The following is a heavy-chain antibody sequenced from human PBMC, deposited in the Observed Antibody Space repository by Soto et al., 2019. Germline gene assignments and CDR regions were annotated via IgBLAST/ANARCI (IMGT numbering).Heavy chain of an antibody. Sequence: QVQLVESGGGVVQPGRSLRLSCAASGFTFSSYGMHWVRQAPGKGLEWVAVIWYDGSNKYYADSVKGRFTISRDNSKYTRYLQMNSLVAEDTAVYYCASEYCRGGSCYYYGMDVWGQGTTVTVSS. D-gene: IGHD2-15*01. J-gene: IGHJ6*02. V-gene: IGHV3-33*01. CDR2: IWYDGSNK. CDR3: ASEYCRGGSCYYYGMDV. CDR1: GFTFSSYG.